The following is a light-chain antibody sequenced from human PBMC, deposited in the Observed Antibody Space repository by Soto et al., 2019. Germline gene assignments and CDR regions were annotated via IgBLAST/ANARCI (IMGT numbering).Light chain of an antibody. J-gene: IGKJ2*01. Sequence: DIQMTQSPSSLSASVGDRVTITCRASQSISMFLNWYQQKPGKAPNLLIYAASRLQSGVPSRFSGSGSGTDFTLTIRSLQPEDFATYYCQESYSAPYTFGQGTKLEIK. CDR2: AAS. V-gene: IGKV1-39*01. CDR1: QSISMF. CDR3: QESYSAPYT.